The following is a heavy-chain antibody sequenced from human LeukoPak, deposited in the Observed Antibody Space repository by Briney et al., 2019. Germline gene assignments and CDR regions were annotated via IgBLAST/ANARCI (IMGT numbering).Heavy chain of an antibody. J-gene: IGHJ5*02. D-gene: IGHD2-2*01. CDR2: IHHSGGST. CDR3: ARDSTTSSLADP. CDR1: GYTFTNYY. Sequence: ASVKVSCKASGYTFTNYYLHWVRQAPGQGLEWMGIIHHSGGSTAYAQKFQGRVTMTRDTSTSTVYMELSSLRSEDTAVYYCARDSTTSSLADPWGQGTLVTVSS. V-gene: IGHV1-46*01.